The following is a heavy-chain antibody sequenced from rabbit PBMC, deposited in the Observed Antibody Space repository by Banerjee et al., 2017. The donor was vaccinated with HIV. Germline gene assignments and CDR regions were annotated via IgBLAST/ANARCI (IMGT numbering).Heavy chain of an antibody. CDR2: IYTGSSGTT. V-gene: IGHV1S45*01. CDR1: GFSFSTSYY. J-gene: IGHJ4*01. D-gene: IGHD4-1*01. Sequence: QEQLVESGGGLVQPEGSLTLTCTASGFSFSTSYYMCWVRQAPGKGLEWIACIYTGSSGTTYYASWAKGRFTISKTSSTTVTLQMTSLTAADTATYFCARDDYYSSGWPFNLWGPGTLVTVS. CDR3: ARDDYYSSGWPFNL.